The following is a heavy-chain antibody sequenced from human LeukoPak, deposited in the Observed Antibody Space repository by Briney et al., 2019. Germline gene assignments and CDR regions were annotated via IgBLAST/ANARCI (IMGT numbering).Heavy chain of an antibody. J-gene: IGHJ4*02. CDR3: AGDERGAIFGVVIMPFY. CDR1: GFTFSIYS. V-gene: IGHV3-23*01. D-gene: IGHD3-3*01. CDR2: ISGSGGST. Sequence: GGSLRLSCAASGFTFSIYSMNWVRQAPGKGLEWVSAISGSGGSTYYADSVKGRFTIFRDNSKNTLYLQMNSLRAEDTAVYYCAGDERGAIFGVVIMPFYWGQGTLVTVSS.